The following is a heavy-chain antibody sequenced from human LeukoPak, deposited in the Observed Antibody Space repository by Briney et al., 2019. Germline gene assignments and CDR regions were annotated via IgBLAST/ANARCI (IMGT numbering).Heavy chain of an antibody. V-gene: IGHV4-39*01. CDR2: IYYSGST. J-gene: IGHJ6*03. Sequence: ETLSLTCTVSGGSISSSSYYWGWIRQPPGKGLEWIGSIYYSGSTYYNPSLKSRVTISVDTSKNQFSLKLSSVTAADTAVYYCASPLDYGDYVGGYYYMDVWGKGTTVTVSS. CDR3: ASPLDYGDYVGGYYYMDV. CDR1: GGSISSSSYY. D-gene: IGHD4-17*01.